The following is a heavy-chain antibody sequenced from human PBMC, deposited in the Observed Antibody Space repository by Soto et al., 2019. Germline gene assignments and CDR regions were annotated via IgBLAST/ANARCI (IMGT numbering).Heavy chain of an antibody. CDR3: AKDLGPYYVFGSGYTAGQGMDV. CDR2: ISGSGGYT. CDR1: EFTFSSYA. J-gene: IGHJ6*04. V-gene: IGHV3-23*01. D-gene: IGHD3-3*01. Sequence: GGSLRLSCAASEFTFSSYAMSWVRQAPGKGLEWVSTISGSGGYTYYADSVKGRFTISRDNSKNTLYLQMNSLRAEDTAVYYCAKDLGPYYVFGSGYTAGQGMDVWGKGTTATVP.